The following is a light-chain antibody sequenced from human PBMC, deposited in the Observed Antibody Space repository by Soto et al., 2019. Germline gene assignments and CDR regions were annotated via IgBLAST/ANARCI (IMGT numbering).Light chain of an antibody. Sequence: DIQMTQSPSTLSASVGDRVTNTCRASQCISTWLAWYQQKPGRAPKLLIYDASSLESRVPTRKSGSGSGTEFTLTINSLQPDDFATYYCHQYNTYSFGGGTKVDIK. J-gene: IGKJ4*01. CDR2: DAS. CDR1: QCISTW. V-gene: IGKV1-5*01. CDR3: HQYNTYS.